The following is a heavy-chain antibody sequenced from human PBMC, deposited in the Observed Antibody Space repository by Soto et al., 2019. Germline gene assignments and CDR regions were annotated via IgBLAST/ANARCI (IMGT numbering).Heavy chain of an antibody. Sequence: QVQLVQSGAEVKKPGASVKVSCKASGYTFTSSGINWVRQAPGQELEWMGWISAYNGNTNYAQNLQRRVTMSTDTSTTTAYMELRSMRADDTAVYFCTRSGGVAVPLDYWGQGTLVTVSS. D-gene: IGHD6-19*01. CDR2: ISAYNGNT. V-gene: IGHV1-18*01. CDR3: TRSGGVAVPLDY. CDR1: GYTFTSSG. J-gene: IGHJ4*02.